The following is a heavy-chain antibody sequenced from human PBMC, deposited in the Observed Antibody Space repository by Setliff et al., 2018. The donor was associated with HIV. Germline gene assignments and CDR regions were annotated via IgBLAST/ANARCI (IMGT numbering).Heavy chain of an antibody. V-gene: IGHV1-69*10. CDR1: GGSFSSYA. CDR2: IIPTLDIT. D-gene: IGHD3-22*01. J-gene: IGHJ4*02. Sequence: GASVKVSCKASGGSFSSYALSWVRQAPGQGLEWMGGIIPTLDITKSAQKFQGRVTITADTSTRTAYMELSSLTSEDTAMYYCARGSEDYYDSSGYGFWGQGTLVTVSS. CDR3: ARGSEDYYDSSGYGF.